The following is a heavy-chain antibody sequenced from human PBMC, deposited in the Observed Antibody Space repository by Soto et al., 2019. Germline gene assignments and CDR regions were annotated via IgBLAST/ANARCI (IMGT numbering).Heavy chain of an antibody. CDR1: GFTFSCSG. Sequence: GGSLRLSCAASGFTFSCSGIHWVRQASGKGLEWVGRIRTKTNNYATAYAASVKGRFTISRDDSKNMAYLQMNSLKTEDTAVYYCTAMAGIDYWGQGTPVTVSS. J-gene: IGHJ4*02. D-gene: IGHD6-19*01. CDR2: IRTKTNNYAT. V-gene: IGHV3-73*01. CDR3: TAMAGIDY.